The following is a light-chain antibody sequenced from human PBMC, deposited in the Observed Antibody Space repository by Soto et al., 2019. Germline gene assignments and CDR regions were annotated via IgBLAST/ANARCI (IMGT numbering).Light chain of an antibody. V-gene: IGKV1-33*01. CDR1: HHINTD. Sequence: DIQMTQSPSSLSASVGDRVTITCQASHHINTDLNWYQQKPGKAPNVLIYDASNLGAGVSSRFSGSVSVTDFTFSIRSLKPEDVGTYYCQHFKNFPHTFSQETKVDIK. CDR3: QHFKNFPHT. J-gene: IGKJ2*01. CDR2: DAS.